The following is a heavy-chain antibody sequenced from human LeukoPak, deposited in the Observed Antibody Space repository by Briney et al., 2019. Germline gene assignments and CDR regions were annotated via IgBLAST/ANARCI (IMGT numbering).Heavy chain of an antibody. V-gene: IGHV4-61*08. D-gene: IGHD6-19*01. CDR1: GGSISSGGYY. CDR2: IYYSGST. Sequence: PSETLSLTCTVSGGSISSGGYYWSWIRQHPGKGLEWIGYIYYSGSTNYNPSLKSRVTISVDTSKNQFSLEVNSVTAADTAVYYCARDRGGYSSGCLDYWGQGALVTVSS. J-gene: IGHJ4*02. CDR3: ARDRGGYSSGCLDY.